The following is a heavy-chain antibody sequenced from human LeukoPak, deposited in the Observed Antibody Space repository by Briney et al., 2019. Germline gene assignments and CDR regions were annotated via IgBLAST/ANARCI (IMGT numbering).Heavy chain of an antibody. CDR1: RGSVSSGSYY. V-gene: IGHV4-61*01. J-gene: IGHJ5*02. D-gene: IGHD3-10*01. CDR3: ARTHYGSGSDNWFDP. CDR2: IYYSGST. Sequence: KPSETLPLTCTVSRGSVSSGSYYWSWIRQPPGKGLEWIGYIYYSGSTNYNPSLKSRVTISVDTSKNQFSLELSSVTAADTAVYYCARTHYGSGSDNWFDPWGQGTLVTVSS.